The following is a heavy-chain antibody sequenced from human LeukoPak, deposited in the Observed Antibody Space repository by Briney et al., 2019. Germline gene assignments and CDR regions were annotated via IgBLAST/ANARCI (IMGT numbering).Heavy chain of an antibody. V-gene: IGHV4-34*01. J-gene: IGHJ4*02. D-gene: IGHD2-15*01. CDR1: GGSFSGYY. Sequence: SETLSLTWAVYGGSFSGYYWSWIRQPRGKGLEWIGEINHSGSTNYNPSLKSRVTISVDTSKNQFSLKLSSVTAADTAVYYCARPLGYCSGGSCYSWYYWGQGTLVTVSS. CDR3: ARPLGYCSGGSCYSWYY. CDR2: INHSGST.